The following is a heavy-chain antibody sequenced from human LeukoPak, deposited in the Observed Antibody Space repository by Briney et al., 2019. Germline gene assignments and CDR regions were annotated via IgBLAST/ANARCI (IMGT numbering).Heavy chain of an antibody. CDR2: IRYDGSNK. J-gene: IGHJ4*02. Sequence: GGSLRLSCAASGFTFSNNGMHWVGQAPGKGLEWVAFIRYDGSNKYYADSVKGRFTISRDNSKNTLYLQMNSLRAEDTAVYHCATRHSSSSGVDYWGQGTLVTVSS. CDR3: ATRHSSSSGVDY. CDR1: GFTFSNNG. D-gene: IGHD6-6*01. V-gene: IGHV3-30*02.